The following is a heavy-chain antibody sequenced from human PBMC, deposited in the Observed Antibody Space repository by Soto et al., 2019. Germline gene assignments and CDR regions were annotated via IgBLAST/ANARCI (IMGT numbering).Heavy chain of an antibody. Sequence: EVQLVESGGDLVQPGGSLKLSCAASGFTFSDSSIHWVRQASGKGLEWVGRIRSKAINYATAYGVSVRGRFTISRDDSKSRADLQMNTLKPEDTAVYYCTSRQDATGPRGGDYWGQGTLVTVSS. J-gene: IGHJ4*02. CDR1: GFTFSDSS. CDR2: IRSKAINYAT. V-gene: IGHV3-73*01. D-gene: IGHD3-16*01. CDR3: TSRQDATGPRGGDY.